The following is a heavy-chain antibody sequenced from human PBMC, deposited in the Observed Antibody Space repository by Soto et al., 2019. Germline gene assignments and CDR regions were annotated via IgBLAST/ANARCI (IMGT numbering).Heavy chain of an antibody. J-gene: IGHJ4*02. D-gene: IGHD3-3*01. CDR1: GYTFTNNA. V-gene: IGHV1-3*04. CDR2: INIGNGNT. CDR3: AWRRERYFVY. Sequence: QVQLVQSGAEVKKPGASVKVSCKASGYTFTNNAIHWVRQAPGQRLEWMGWINIGNGNTKYPQKFQGRSTITKDTPASTGYMELRSLRTDDRAVYYCAWRRERYFVYWGQGTLVTVSS.